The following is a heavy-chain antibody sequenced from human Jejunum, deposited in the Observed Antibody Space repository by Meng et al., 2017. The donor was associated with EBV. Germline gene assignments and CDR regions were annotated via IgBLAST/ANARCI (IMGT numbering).Heavy chain of an antibody. CDR3: TRAGYYRFDY. D-gene: IGHD1-26*01. V-gene: IGHV3-74*01. J-gene: IGHJ4*02. CDR2: INPNGRTI. Sequence: EGHRVESGGCLVQPGWSLRLSCAASGFTLSDHWIHWVRQAPGEGLMWVSRINPNGRTINYGDSVKGRFTISRDNAKNTVYLQMNSLRAEDTAVYYCTRAGYYRFDYWGQGALVTVSS. CDR1: GFTLSDHW.